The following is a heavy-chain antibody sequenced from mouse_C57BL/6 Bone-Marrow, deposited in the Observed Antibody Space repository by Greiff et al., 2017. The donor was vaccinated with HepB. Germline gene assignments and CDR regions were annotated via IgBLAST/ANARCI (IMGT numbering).Heavy chain of an antibody. J-gene: IGHJ4*01. CDR2: IYPGSGST. D-gene: IGHD2-10*02. CDR1: GYTFTSYW. Sequence: QVQLQQSGAELVKPGASVKMSCKASGYTFTSYWITWVKQRPGQGLEWIGDIYPGSGSTNYNEKFKSKATLTVDTSSSTAYMQLSSLTSEDSAVYYCARWYGNYNYYAMDYWGQGTSVTVSS. CDR3: ARWYGNYNYYAMDY. V-gene: IGHV1-55*01.